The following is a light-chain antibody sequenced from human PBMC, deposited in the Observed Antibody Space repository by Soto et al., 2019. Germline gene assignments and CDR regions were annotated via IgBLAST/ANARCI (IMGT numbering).Light chain of an antibody. J-gene: IGLJ3*02. Sequence: QSVLTQPPSASGAPGQSATISCTGAASDIGAYNFVSWYQQYPGKAPKLMIYEDYKRPSGVPDRFSGSKSGNTASLTVSGLQPEDEADYYCTSFAGSDKLMFGGGTKLTVL. CDR1: ASDIGAYNF. CDR2: EDY. CDR3: TSFAGSDKLM. V-gene: IGLV2-8*01.